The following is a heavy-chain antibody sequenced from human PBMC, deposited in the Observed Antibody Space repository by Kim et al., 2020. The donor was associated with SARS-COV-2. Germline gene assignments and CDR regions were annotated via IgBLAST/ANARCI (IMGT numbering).Heavy chain of an antibody. J-gene: IGHJ6*02. D-gene: IGHD4-17*01. V-gene: IGHV3-30*02. CDR3: AKGHGDYLAYYYGMDV. Sequence: DAVKGRFTISRDNSKNTLYLQRNSLGVEAAAVYYCAKGHGDYLAYYYGMDVWGQGTTVTVSS.